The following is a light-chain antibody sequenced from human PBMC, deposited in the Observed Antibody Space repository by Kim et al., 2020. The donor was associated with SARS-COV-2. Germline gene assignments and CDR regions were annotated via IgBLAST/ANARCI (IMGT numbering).Light chain of an antibody. CDR1: ELGDKY. CDR2: QDI. J-gene: IGLJ2*01. CDR3: QAWDSGTAVV. V-gene: IGLV3-1*01. Sequence: SYELTQPPSVSVSPGQTASITCSGDELGDKYVFWYQPKPGQSPVLVIYQDIKRPSGIPERFSASNFGNTATLTISGTQATDEADYYCQAWDSGTAVVFGEGTQLTVL.